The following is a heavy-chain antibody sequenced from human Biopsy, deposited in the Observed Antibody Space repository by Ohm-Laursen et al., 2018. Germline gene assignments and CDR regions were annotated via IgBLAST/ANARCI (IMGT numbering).Heavy chain of an antibody. CDR2: IIGIFRTA. D-gene: IGHD1/OR15-1a*01. V-gene: IGHV1-69*13. CDR1: GGTFSSSA. Sequence: SVKVPCKASGGTFSSSAITWVRQAPGQGLEWMGGIIGIFRTAHYAQKFQGRVTITADEFMSTAYMELSSLRSEDTAVYYCARGGGYNWNNGWFDPWGQGTLVTVSS. CDR3: ARGGGYNWNNGWFDP. J-gene: IGHJ5*02.